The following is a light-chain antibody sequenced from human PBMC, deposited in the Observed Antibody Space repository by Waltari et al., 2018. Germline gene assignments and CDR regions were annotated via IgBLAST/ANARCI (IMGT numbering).Light chain of an antibody. CDR3: SSHVGTYNLV. J-gene: IGLJ2*01. CDR1: SSDVGGYNY. Sequence: QSALTQPPSASGSPGQSVTISCTATSSDVGGYNYVPWYQQHPGKAPKLVIYEVTKRPSGVPDRFSGSKSGNTASLTVSGLQAEDEADYYCSSHVGTYNLVFGGGTKLTVL. CDR2: EVT. V-gene: IGLV2-8*01.